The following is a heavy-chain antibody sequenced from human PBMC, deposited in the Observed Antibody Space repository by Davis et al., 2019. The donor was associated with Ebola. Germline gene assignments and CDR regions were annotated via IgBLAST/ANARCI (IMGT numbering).Heavy chain of an antibody. CDR2: INPSGGST. V-gene: IGHV1-46*01. CDR3: ARAAKIVGATHYYYYMDV. CDR1: GYTFTSYY. D-gene: IGHD1-26*01. Sequence: ASVKVSCKASGYTFTSYYMHWVRQAPGQGLEWMGIINPSGGSTSYAQKFQGRVTMTRDTSTSTVYMELSSLRSEDTAVYYCARAAKIVGATHYYYYMDVWGKGTTVTVSS. J-gene: IGHJ6*03.